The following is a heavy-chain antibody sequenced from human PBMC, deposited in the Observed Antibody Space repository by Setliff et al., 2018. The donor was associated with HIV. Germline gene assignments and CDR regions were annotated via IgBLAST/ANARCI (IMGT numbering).Heavy chain of an antibody. CDR3: ARQPRWLQFPRYFDY. V-gene: IGHV4-59*08. D-gene: IGHD5-12*01. J-gene: IGHJ4*02. CDR1: GDSIRGYY. CDR2: VFYTGFA. Sequence: PSETLSLTCTVSGDSIRGYYWSWIRQPPGKGLEWMGYVFYTGFAAYNPSLKSRLTISVDTSKSQFSLRLTSVTAADTAIYYCARQPRWLQFPRYFDYWGQGTLVTVSS.